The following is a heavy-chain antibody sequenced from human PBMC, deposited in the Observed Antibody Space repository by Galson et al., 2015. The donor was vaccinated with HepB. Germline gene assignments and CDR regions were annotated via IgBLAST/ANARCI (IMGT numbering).Heavy chain of an antibody. D-gene: IGHD3-10*01. CDR1: GFTFSDFY. CDR2: ISSSANSI. J-gene: IGHJ4*02. V-gene: IGHV3-11*01. CDR3: ARTPIYYSGSGGNIPKHFDY. Sequence: SLRLSCAASGFTFSDFYVSWLRQAPGKGLEWVSYISSSANSIYYADSLKGRFTISRDNAKDSLYLQMNSLRTEDTAVYYCARTPIYYSGSGGNIPKHFDYWGQGTLVTVSS.